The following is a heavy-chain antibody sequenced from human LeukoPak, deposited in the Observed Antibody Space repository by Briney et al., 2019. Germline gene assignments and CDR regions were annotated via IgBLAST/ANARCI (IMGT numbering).Heavy chain of an antibody. D-gene: IGHD2-21*02. CDR1: GYIFTDYA. CDR2: INAGNGNT. V-gene: IGHV1-3*01. J-gene: IGHJ4*02. Sequence: ASVKVSCRASGYIFTDYAILWVRQAPGQRLEWLGWINAGNGNTKYSQNFQGRVTLTRDTSATTASMEMNSLRSEDTALYYCARGRWSATTASYYLDFWGLGTLVTASS. CDR3: ARGRWSATTASYYLDF.